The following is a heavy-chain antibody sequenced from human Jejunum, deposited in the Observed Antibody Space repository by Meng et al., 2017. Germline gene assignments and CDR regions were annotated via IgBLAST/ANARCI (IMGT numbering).Heavy chain of an antibody. CDR3: ARTPATDWYFDL. V-gene: IGHV3-33*01. CDR2: LWYDGSNQ. CDR1: GFSFSTYA. Sequence: VQLGAAGGGLAKPGGSLRLSCAASGFSFSTYAIHWVRQGPGKGLEWVAVLWYDGSNQYYGDSVEGRFTISRDHSKNTLYLQMDSLRAEDTAVYYCARTPATDWYFDLWGRGTLVTVSS. J-gene: IGHJ2*01. D-gene: IGHD2-21*02.